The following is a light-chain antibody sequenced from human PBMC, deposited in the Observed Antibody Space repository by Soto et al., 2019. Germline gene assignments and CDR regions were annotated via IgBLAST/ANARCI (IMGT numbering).Light chain of an antibody. Sequence: DIQMTQSPSSLSAFVGDRVAITCRASQAISNFLAWYQQKPGKPPSLLIYAASTLQSGVASRFSGSGSGTDFTLTISSLQPEDVATYYCQKYDSAPFTFGPGIKVEIK. CDR2: AAS. CDR1: QAISNF. CDR3: QKYDSAPFT. V-gene: IGKV1-27*01. J-gene: IGKJ3*01.